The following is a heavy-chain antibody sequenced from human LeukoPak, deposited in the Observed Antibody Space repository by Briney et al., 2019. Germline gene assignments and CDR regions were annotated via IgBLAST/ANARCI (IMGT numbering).Heavy chain of an antibody. Sequence: SVKVSCKASGGTFSSYAISWVRQAPGQGLEWMGGIIPIFGTANYAQKFQGRVTITTDESTSTAYMELSSLRSEDTAVYYCARAYYYDSSGYYYFDYWGQGTLVTVSS. CDR3: ARAYYYDSSGYYYFDY. CDR1: GGTFSSYA. D-gene: IGHD3-22*01. CDR2: IIPIFGTA. J-gene: IGHJ4*02. V-gene: IGHV1-69*05.